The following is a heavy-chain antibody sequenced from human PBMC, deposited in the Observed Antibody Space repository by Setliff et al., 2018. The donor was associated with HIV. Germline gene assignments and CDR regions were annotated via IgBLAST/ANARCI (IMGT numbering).Heavy chain of an antibody. J-gene: IGHJ4*02. Sequence: SETLSLTCTVSSGSISIGGYHWSWIRQNPGKGLEWIGYIFYSGCTSYHPSLKSRVTISVDMSNNQFSLKVTSVTAADTAVYYCMRGRSITIFGVAYFDFWGQGTQVTFSS. CDR2: IFYSGCT. CDR3: MRGRSITIFGVAYFDF. CDR1: SGSISIGGYH. V-gene: IGHV4-31*03. D-gene: IGHD3-3*01.